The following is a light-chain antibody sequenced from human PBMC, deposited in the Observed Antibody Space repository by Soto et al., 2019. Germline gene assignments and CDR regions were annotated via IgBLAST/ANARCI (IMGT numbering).Light chain of an antibody. Sequence: EIVLTQSPCTLSLSPGERATLSCRASQSVTIDLAWYQQKPGQAPSLLIFGASTRATGIPARFSGTGSGTEFALTISSLQSEDFAVYYCQQYNQWPLTFGQGTRLEIK. V-gene: IGKV3-15*01. CDR2: GAS. J-gene: IGKJ5*01. CDR1: QSVTID. CDR3: QQYNQWPLT.